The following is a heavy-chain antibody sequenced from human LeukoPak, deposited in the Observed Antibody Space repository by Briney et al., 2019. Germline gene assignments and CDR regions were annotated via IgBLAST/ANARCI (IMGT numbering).Heavy chain of an antibody. Sequence: GGSLRLSCTASGFPFIEYSMNWVRQAPGKGLEWVAVISYDGSNKYYADSVKGRFTISRDNSKNTLYLQMNSLRAEDTAVYYCARGRYCTNGVCHLAIDYWGQGTLVTVSS. CDR3: ARGRYCTNGVCHLAIDY. CDR1: GFPFIEYS. CDR2: ISYDGSNK. J-gene: IGHJ4*02. V-gene: IGHV3-30*03. D-gene: IGHD2-8*01.